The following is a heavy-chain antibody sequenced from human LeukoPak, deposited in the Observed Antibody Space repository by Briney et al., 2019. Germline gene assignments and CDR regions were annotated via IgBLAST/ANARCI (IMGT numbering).Heavy chain of an antibody. J-gene: IGHJ4*02. CDR2: IHYSGST. V-gene: IGHV4-39*01. CDR1: GDSISSSSYY. CDR3: ARRSSGWPFDS. Sequence: PSETLSLTCTVSGDSISSSSYYWGWIRQPPGKGLEWIGTIHYSGSTYYNPSLKSRVTISVDTSKNQFSLKLSSVTAADTAVYYRARRSSGWPFDSWGQGTLVTVSS. D-gene: IGHD6-19*01.